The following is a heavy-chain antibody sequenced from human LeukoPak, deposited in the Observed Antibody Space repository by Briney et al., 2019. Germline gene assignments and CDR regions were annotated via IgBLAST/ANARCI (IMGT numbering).Heavy chain of an antibody. J-gene: IGHJ5*02. Sequence: SVKVSCKASGGTFSSYAISWVRQAPGQGLEWMGRIIPILGTANYAQKFQGRVTITTDESTSTAYMELSSLRSEDTAVYYCASTHSSGWYDDWFDPWGQGALVTVSS. V-gene: IGHV1-69*11. CDR3: ASTHSSGWYDDWFDP. CDR1: GGTFSSYA. CDR2: IIPILGTA. D-gene: IGHD6-19*01.